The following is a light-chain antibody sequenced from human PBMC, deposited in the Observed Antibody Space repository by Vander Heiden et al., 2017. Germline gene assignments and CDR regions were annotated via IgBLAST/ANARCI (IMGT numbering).Light chain of an antibody. J-gene: IGLJ2*01. CDR1: SNDVGGYDY. CDR3: CSYTSSSTLV. CDR2: DVS. Sequence: QSALTQPASVSGSPGQSITISCTGTSNDVGGYDYVYWYQQHPGKAPKLMIYDVSDRPSGVSNRFSGSKSGNTASLTISGLQAEDEAHYYCCSYTSSSTLVFGGGTKLTVL. V-gene: IGLV2-14*01.